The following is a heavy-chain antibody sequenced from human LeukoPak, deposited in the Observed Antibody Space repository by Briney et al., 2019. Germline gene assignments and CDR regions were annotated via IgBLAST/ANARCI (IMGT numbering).Heavy chain of an antibody. J-gene: IGHJ4*02. CDR2: IFPGDSDT. V-gene: IGHV5-51*01. Sequence: GESLKISCKGSRYRFTNYWIGWVRQMPGKGLEWMGIIFPGDSDTRYSPSFQGQVTISADKSINTAYLQWSSLKASDTAIYYCARLPQYYDKLYYFDYWGQGTLVSVSS. D-gene: IGHD3-22*01. CDR3: ARLPQYYDKLYYFDY. CDR1: RYRFTNYW.